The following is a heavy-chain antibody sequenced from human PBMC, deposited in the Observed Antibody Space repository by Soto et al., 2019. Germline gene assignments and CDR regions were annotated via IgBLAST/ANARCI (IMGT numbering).Heavy chain of an antibody. CDR3: AKSQEIGTHFFDS. CDR2: IGTAGDT. Sequence: VGSLRLSCEASGFTFSGFDMHWVRQPTGKGLEWVSSIGTAGDTYYAVSVKGRFTISRDNAKNSLSLQMNSLRAGDMAVYFCAKSQEIGTHFFDSWGQGTQVTVSS. D-gene: IGHD6-13*01. J-gene: IGHJ4*02. CDR1: GFTFSGFD. V-gene: IGHV3-13*01.